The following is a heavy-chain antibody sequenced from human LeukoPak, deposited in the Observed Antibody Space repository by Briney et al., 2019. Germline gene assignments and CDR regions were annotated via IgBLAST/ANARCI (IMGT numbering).Heavy chain of an antibody. J-gene: IGHJ4*02. CDR3: ATVGFRDNFDY. D-gene: IGHD3-10*01. V-gene: IGHV1-2*02. Sequence: ASVTVSCKASGYTLSGYYIHWVRQAHGQGLEWMGWINPNSGGTNYAQKFQGRVTMTRATSISTAYMELSRLRSDDTAVYYCATVGFRDNFDYWGQGTLVTVSS. CDR2: INPNSGGT. CDR1: GYTLSGYY.